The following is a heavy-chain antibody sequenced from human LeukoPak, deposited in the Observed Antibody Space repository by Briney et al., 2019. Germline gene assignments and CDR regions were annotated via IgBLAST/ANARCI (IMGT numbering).Heavy chain of an antibody. CDR2: INPNSGGT. CDR1: GYTFTGPY. D-gene: IGHD2-8*01. J-gene: IGHJ4*02. V-gene: IGHV1-2*02. CDR3: ARVEYCTKGVCINFDL. Sequence: ASLKVSXRASGYTFTGPYIHWMRQAPEQGLEWMGWINPNSGGTNYAQKFQGRVTVTRDTSTSTVYMELSGLRADDTAAYYCARVEYCTKGVCINFDLWGQGTLVTVSS.